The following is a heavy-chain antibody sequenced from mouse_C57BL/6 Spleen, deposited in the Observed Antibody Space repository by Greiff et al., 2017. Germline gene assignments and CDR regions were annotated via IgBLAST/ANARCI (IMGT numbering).Heavy chain of an antibody. CDR1: GYTFTSYW. D-gene: IGHD2-1*01. CDR3: AREGYYGPPR. Sequence: QVQLQQSGAELVKPGASVKMSCKASGYTFTSYWITWVKQRPGQGLEWIGDIYPGSGSTNYNEKFKSKATLTVDASSSTAYMQLSSLTSEDSAVYYCAREGYYGPPRWGQGTSVTVSS. V-gene: IGHV1-55*01. CDR2: IYPGSGST. J-gene: IGHJ4*01.